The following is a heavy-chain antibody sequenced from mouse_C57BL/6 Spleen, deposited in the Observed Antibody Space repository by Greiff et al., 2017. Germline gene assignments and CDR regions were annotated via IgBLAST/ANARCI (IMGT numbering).Heavy chain of an antibody. D-gene: IGHD1-1*01. V-gene: IGHV1-81*01. CDR1: GYTFTSYG. CDR3: ARDGTTVPSFAY. Sequence: VQLQESGAELARPGASVKLSCKASGYTFTSYGISWVKQRTGQGLEWIGEIYPRSGNTYYNEKFKGKATLTADKSSSTAYMELRSLASEDSAVYFCARDGTTVPSFAYWGQGTLVTVSA. J-gene: IGHJ3*01. CDR2: IYPRSGNT.